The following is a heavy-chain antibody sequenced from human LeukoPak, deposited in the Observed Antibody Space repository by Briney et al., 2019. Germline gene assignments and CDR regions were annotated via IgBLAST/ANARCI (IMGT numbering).Heavy chain of an antibody. CDR1: GYTFTDYY. Sequence: GATVKISCKASGYTFTDYYMHWVQQAPGKGLEWMGRVDPEDGETIYAEKFQGRVTITADTSTDTAYMELSSLRSEDTAVYYCATIGSLRFLEWLPVFDPWGQGTLVTVSS. D-gene: IGHD3-3*01. CDR2: VDPEDGET. V-gene: IGHV1-69-2*01. CDR3: ATIGSLRFLEWLPVFDP. J-gene: IGHJ5*02.